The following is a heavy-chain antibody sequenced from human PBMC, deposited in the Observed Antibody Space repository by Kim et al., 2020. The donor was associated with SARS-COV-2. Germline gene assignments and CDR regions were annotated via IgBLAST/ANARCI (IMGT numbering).Heavy chain of an antibody. CDR3: ARTAVRGVIGWFDP. V-gene: IGHV5-51*01. D-gene: IGHD3-10*01. Sequence: YSPSFQGQVTFSVDNSISTAYLQWRSLKASDTAMYFCARTAVRGVIGWFDPWGQGTLVTVSS. J-gene: IGHJ5*02.